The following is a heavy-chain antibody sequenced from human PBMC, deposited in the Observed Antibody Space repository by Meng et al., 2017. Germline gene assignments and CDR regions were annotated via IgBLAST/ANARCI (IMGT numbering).Heavy chain of an antibody. CDR3: AHRPNVEMATYHFDY. V-gene: IGHV2-5*02. Sequence: ITLKEFGPTPVKPTQTLTLTCTFSGFSLSTSGVGVGWIRQPPGKALEWLALIYWDDDKRYSPSLKSRLTITKDTSKNQVVLTMTNMDPVDTATYYCAHRPNVEMATYHFDYWGQGTLVTVSS. J-gene: IGHJ4*02. D-gene: IGHD5-24*01. CDR2: IYWDDDK. CDR1: GFSLSTSGVG.